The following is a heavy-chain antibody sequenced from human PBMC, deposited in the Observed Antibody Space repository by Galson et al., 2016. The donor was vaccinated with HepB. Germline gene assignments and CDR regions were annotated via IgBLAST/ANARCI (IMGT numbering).Heavy chain of an antibody. Sequence: QSGAEVKKPGESLKISCKGSGYSFTDYWIAWVRQMPGKGLEWMGIVHPSGSNIRYSPSYSPSFQGQVTISTDKSISTAYLLWSSLKAPDTAVYYCARRVLPSGGDRGGYFDLWGRGTLVTVSS. D-gene: IGHD1-26*01. CDR3: ARRVLPSGGDRGGYFDL. J-gene: IGHJ2*01. V-gene: IGHV5-51*01. CDR1: GYSFTDYW. CDR2: VHPSGSNI.